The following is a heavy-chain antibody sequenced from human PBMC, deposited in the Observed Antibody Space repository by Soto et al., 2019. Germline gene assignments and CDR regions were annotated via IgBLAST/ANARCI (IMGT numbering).Heavy chain of an antibody. D-gene: IGHD3-10*01. V-gene: IGHV1-2*04. CDR1: GYSFTGYY. CDR2: INPNTGGT. Sequence: QVQLVQSGAEVKKPGASVKVSCKTSGYSFTGYYMHWVRQAPGQGLEWMGWINPNTGGTKYTQKFQGSVTMTRDTSISTIYMELSRLRSDDTAVYYCARDGKGYGSGSYNWFDPWGQGTLVTVSS. CDR3: ARDGKGYGSGSYNWFDP. J-gene: IGHJ5*02.